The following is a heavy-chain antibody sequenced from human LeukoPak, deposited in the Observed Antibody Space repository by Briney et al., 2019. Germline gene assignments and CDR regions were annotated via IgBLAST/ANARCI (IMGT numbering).Heavy chain of an antibody. CDR3: AKLGPRHLDY. J-gene: IGHJ4*02. Sequence: PRGSPTLSCAASGFTFSSYAMSWVGQAPGKGLEWVSAISGSGGSTYYADSVKGRFTISRDNSKNTLYLQMNSLRAEDTAVYYCAKLGPRHLDYWGQGTMVTVSS. CDR2: ISGSGGST. CDR1: GFTFSSYA. V-gene: IGHV3-23*01.